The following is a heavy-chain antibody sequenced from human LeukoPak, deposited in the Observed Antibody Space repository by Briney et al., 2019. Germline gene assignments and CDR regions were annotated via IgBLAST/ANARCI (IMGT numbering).Heavy chain of an antibody. V-gene: IGHV4-38-2*01. CDR1: GYSISSGYY. D-gene: IGHD6-19*01. J-gene: IGHJ5*02. Sequence: PSETLSLTCAVSGYSISSGYYWGWIRQPPGKGLEWIGSIYHSGSTYYNPSLKSRVTISVDTSKNQFSPKLSSVTAADTAVYYCARVGQLAGTRPAWGQGTLVTVSS. CDR3: ARVGQLAGTRPA. CDR2: IYHSGST.